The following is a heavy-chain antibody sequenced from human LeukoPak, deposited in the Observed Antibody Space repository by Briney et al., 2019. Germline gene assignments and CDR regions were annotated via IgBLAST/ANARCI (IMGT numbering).Heavy chain of an antibody. CDR3: ARDPPIAVAGVYFDY. V-gene: IGHV3-21*01. D-gene: IGHD6-19*01. J-gene: IGHJ4*02. CDR1: GFTFSSYS. Sequence: PGGSLRLSCAASGFTFSSYSMNWVRQAPGKGLEWVSSISSSSSYIYYADSVKGRFTISRDNAKNSLYLQMNSLRAEDAAVYCCARDPPIAVAGVYFDYWGRGTLVTVSS. CDR2: ISSSSSYI.